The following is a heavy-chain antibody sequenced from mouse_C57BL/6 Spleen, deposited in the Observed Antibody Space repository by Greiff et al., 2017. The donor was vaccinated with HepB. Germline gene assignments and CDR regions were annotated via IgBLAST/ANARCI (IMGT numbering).Heavy chain of an antibody. V-gene: IGHV1-64*01. CDR2: IHPESGST. Sequence: VQLQQPGAELVKPGASVKLSCKASGYTFTSYWMHWVKQRPGQGLEWIGMIHPESGSTNYNEKFKSKATLTVDKSSSTAYIKLSNLTSKDSAVYYSAREWLRDYYAIDCWGQGTSVTVSS. J-gene: IGHJ4*01. CDR1: GYTFTSYW. D-gene: IGHD2-2*01. CDR3: AREWLRDYYAIDC.